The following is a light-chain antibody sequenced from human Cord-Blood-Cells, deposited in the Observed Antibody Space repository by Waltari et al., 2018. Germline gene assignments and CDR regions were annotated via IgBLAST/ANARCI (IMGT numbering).Light chain of an antibody. CDR3: QQYGSSPSGT. CDR2: GAS. J-gene: IGKJ2*01. CDR1: QSVSSSH. V-gene: IGKV3-20*01. Sequence: EIVLTQSPGTLSLSPGERATLSCRASQSVSSSHLAWYQQKPGQAPRLLIYGASSRATGIPDRFSGSGSGTDFTLTISRLEPEDFAVYYCQQYGSSPSGTFGQGTKLEIK.